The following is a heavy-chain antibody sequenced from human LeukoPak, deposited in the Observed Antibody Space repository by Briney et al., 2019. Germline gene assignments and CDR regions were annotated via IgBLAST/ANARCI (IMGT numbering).Heavy chain of an antibody. V-gene: IGHV3-7*03. D-gene: IGHD3-3*01. J-gene: IGHJ4*02. CDR2: IKLDGSEK. Sequence: GGSLRLSCVASGFTFGKYWMSRVRQAPGKGLEWVANIKLDGSEKNYVDSVKGRFAISRDNTKNSLYLQMNSLRVEDTAVFYCARDQYDTWSRRGNFDSWGQGTLVIVSS. CDR3: ARDQYDTWSRRGNFDS. CDR1: GFTFGKYW.